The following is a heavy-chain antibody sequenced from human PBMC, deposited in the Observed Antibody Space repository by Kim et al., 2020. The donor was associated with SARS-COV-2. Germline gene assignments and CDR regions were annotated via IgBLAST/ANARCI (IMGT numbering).Heavy chain of an antibody. D-gene: IGHD6-13*01. CDR3: AKGKAYSSNHYYYYGMDV. V-gene: IGHV3-23*01. Sequence: AGSVKVRFAISSDDSKDTLYLQMNSLRAEDTAVYYCAKGKAYSSNHYYYYGMDVWGQGTTVTVSS. J-gene: IGHJ6*02.